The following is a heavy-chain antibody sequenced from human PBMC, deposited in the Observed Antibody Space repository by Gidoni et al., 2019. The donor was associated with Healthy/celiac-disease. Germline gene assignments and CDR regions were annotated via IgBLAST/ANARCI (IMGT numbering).Heavy chain of an antibody. D-gene: IGHD5-12*01. Sequence: QAQLVADGGGVVQRGRSVRRCCAATGITFSSYAMHWGRQAPGKGLEWVAFISYDGSNKYYADPVKGRVTISRYNSNNTLYLQMNSRSAEDTAVYYCARDQMATIQSYYMDVWGKGNSVSVS. CDR1: GITFSSYA. CDR3: ARDQMATIQSYYMDV. CDR2: ISYDGSNK. J-gene: IGHJ6*03. V-gene: IGHV3-30-3*01.